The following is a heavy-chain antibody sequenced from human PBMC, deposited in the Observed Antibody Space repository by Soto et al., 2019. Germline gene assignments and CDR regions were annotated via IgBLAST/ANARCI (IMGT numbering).Heavy chain of an antibody. CDR1: GGSISGSY. D-gene: IGHD6-19*01. CDR2: VYYTGST. V-gene: IGHV4-59*01. J-gene: IGHJ4*02. CDR3: ARSVAVSGAHIDY. Sequence: SETLSLPWSVSGGSISGSYWSWIRQSPGKGLEWLGYVYYTGSTNYSPSLRSRGSISVDTSKNEFSLRLRSVTAADTAVYFCARSVAVSGAHIDYWGQGTQVTVSS.